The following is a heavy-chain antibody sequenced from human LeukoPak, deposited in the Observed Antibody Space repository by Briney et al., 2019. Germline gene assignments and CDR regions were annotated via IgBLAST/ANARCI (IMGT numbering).Heavy chain of an antibody. CDR2: ISAYNGNT. D-gene: IGHD6-13*01. Sequence: GASVKVSCKASGYTFTSYGISWVRQAPGRGLEWMGWISAYNGNTNYAQKLQGRVTMTTDTSTSTAYMELRSLRSDDTAVYYCARTRRQQQLNWFDPWGQGTLVTVSS. V-gene: IGHV1-18*01. CDR1: GYTFTSYG. CDR3: ARTRRQQQLNWFDP. J-gene: IGHJ5*02.